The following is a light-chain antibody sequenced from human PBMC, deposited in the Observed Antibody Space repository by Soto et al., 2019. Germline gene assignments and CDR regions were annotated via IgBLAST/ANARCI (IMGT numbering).Light chain of an antibody. V-gene: IGKV1-12*01. J-gene: IGKJ2*01. Sequence: DIQMTPSPSSVSASVGDRVTITCRASQGISNWLAWYQQKPGKAPKLLIYAASSLQSGVPSRFSGSGSGTHFTLTFNSLQPEDFATYYCQQANSFPYTFGPGTKLEIK. CDR1: QGISNW. CDR2: AAS. CDR3: QQANSFPYT.